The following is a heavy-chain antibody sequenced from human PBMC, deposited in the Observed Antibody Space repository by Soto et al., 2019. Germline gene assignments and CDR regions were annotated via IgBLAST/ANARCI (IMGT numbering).Heavy chain of an antibody. J-gene: IGHJ4*02. V-gene: IGHV1-69*13. Sequence: SVKVSCKASGGTFSSYAISWVRQAPGQGLEWMGGIIPIFGTANYAQKFQGRVTITADESTSTAYMELSSLRSEDTAVYYRARGIWTMARGAYYFDYWGQGTLVTVSS. CDR2: IIPIFGTA. CDR1: GGTFSSYA. D-gene: IGHD3-10*01. CDR3: ARGIWTMARGAYYFDY.